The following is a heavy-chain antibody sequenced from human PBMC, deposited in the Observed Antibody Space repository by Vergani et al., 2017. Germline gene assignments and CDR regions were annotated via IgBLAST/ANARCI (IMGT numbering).Heavy chain of an antibody. J-gene: IGHJ4*02. CDR1: DDSINRGEYY. D-gene: IGHD3-9*01. CDR2: VYYTGAT. Sequence: QVQLRESGPGLVHPSQTLSLTCSVSDDSINRGEYYWTWIRHSPGKGLEWIGYVYYTGATDYHPSLKSRVSMSLDTAKKQFSLNLMSVTAADTAVYFWARIRAYVDWVMDYWGQGTLVTVSS. CDR3: ARIRAYVDWVMDY. V-gene: IGHV4-30-4*08.